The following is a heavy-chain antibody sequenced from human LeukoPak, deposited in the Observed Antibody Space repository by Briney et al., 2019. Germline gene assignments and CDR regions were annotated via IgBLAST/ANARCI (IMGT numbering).Heavy chain of an antibody. J-gene: IGHJ4*02. CDR1: GYTFSGYY. Sequence: ASVKVSCKASGYTFSGYYIHWVRQAPGQGLEWMGWSNPSSGGTYYAQKFQGRVTMTRDTSIGTDSMELSRLRSDDTAVYYCARGAGGTGSGLLDYWGQGTQVTVSS. D-gene: IGHD3/OR15-3a*01. CDR3: ARGAGGTGSGLLDY. V-gene: IGHV1-2*02. CDR2: SNPSSGGT.